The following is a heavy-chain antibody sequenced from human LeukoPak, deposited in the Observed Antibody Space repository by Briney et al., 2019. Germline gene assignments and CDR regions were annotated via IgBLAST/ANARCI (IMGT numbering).Heavy chain of an antibody. CDR1: GFTFSSYG. Sequence: GRSLRLSCAASGFTFSSYGMHWVRQAPGKGLEWVAVISYDGSNKYYADSVKGRFTIFRDNSKNTLYLQMNSLRAEDTAVYYCAKDRSSGPGYWGQGTLVTVSS. D-gene: IGHD6-19*01. V-gene: IGHV3-30*18. CDR2: ISYDGSNK. CDR3: AKDRSSGPGY. J-gene: IGHJ4*02.